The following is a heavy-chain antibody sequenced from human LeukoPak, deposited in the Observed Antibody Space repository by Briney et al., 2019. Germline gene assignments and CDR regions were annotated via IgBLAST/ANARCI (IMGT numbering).Heavy chain of an antibody. V-gene: IGHV1-69*05. Sequence: SVKVSCKACGGTFSSYAISWVRQAPGQGLEWMGRIIPIFGTANYAQKFQGRVTITTDESTSTAYMELSSLRSEDTAVYYCARDQWVDLRSPARGLYTAMVEEAAFDIWGQGTMVTVSS. CDR2: IIPIFGTA. CDR1: GGTFSSYA. J-gene: IGHJ3*02. D-gene: IGHD5-18*01. CDR3: ARDQWVDLRSPARGLYTAMVEEAAFDI.